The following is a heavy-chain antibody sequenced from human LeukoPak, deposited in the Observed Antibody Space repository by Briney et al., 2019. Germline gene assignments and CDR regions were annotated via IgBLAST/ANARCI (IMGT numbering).Heavy chain of an antibody. Sequence: PGRSLRLSCAASGFTFSSYWMHWVRQAPGKGLVWVSRINSYGSDTNYADSVKGRFTISRDNAKNTLYLQMNSLRAEDTAVYYCARDPGDYYFDYWGQGTLVTVSS. J-gene: IGHJ4*02. CDR3: ARDPGDYYFDY. CDR2: INSYGSDT. V-gene: IGHV3-74*01. D-gene: IGHD1-26*01. CDR1: GFTFSSYW.